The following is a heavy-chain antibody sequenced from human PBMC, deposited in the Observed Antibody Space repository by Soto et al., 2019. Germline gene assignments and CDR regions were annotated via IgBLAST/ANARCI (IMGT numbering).Heavy chain of an antibody. CDR3: ITAPLR. J-gene: IGHJ4*02. CDR1: GFNFSNAW. V-gene: IGHV3-15*01. Sequence: QLVESGGGFVKPGMSLRLTCEASGFNFSNAWRTWVRQAPGKGLERVGLIRSQGDGGAADYAAPVRGRFTISRDDSQNLVLLHMDNLQPEDTAVYYCITAPLRWGQGTLVTVSS. CDR2: IRSQGDGGAA.